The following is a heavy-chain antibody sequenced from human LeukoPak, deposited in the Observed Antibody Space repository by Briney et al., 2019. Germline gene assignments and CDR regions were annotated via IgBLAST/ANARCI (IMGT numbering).Heavy chain of an antibody. CDR3: ARVDYYGSGSYYRLYGMDV. J-gene: IGHJ6*02. D-gene: IGHD3-10*01. V-gene: IGHV1-69*13. CDR1: GGTFSSYA. CDR2: IIPIFGTA. Sequence: SVKVSCKASGGTFSSYAISWVRQAPGQGLEWMGGIIPIFGTANYAQKFQGRVTITADESTSTAYMELSSLRSEDTAVYYCARVDYYGSGSYYRLYGMDVWGQGTTVTVPS.